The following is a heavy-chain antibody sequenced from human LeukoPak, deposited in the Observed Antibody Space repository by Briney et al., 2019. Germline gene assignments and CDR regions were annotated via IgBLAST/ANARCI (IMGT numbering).Heavy chain of an antibody. CDR2: IDARSGIT. D-gene: IGHD3-3*01. Sequence: GGSLRLSCAASGYTFTIFGLNWVRQAPGKGPEWVSYIDARSGITYYADSVQGRFTLSRDNARESVFLQMDSLRVDDTAVYYCARTYDFGRGPPGDAFDNWGPGTWVIVSS. V-gene: IGHV3-48*04. J-gene: IGHJ3*02. CDR1: GYTFTIFG. CDR3: ARTYDFGRGPPGDAFDN.